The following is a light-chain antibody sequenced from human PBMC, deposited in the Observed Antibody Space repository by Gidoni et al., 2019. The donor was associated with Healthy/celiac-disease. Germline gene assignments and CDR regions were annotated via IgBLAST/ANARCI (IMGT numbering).Light chain of an antibody. J-gene: IGKJ4*01. Sequence: EIVLTPSPATLSLSPGERATLSCMASQSVSSYLAWYQQKPGQAPRLLIYDASNRATGIPARFSGSGSGTDFTLTISSLEPEDFAVYYCQQRSNWLSLTFGGGTKVEIK. CDR1: QSVSSY. CDR2: DAS. CDR3: QQRSNWLSLT. V-gene: IGKV3-11*01.